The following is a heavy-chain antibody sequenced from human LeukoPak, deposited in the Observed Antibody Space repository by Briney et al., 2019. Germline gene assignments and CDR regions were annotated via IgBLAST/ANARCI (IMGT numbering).Heavy chain of an antibody. D-gene: IGHD6-19*01. CDR1: GFTFSNYG. J-gene: IGHJ4*02. V-gene: IGHV3-23*01. Sequence: GGSLRLSCTASGFTFSNYGMNWVRQAPGKGLEWVSVISGGGGSTYYADSVMGRFTISRDNSRDTLYLQMNSLRAEDTAVYYCTRDPDSSGWYIYFDYWGQGTLVTVSS. CDR2: ISGGGGST. CDR3: TRDPDSSGWYIYFDY.